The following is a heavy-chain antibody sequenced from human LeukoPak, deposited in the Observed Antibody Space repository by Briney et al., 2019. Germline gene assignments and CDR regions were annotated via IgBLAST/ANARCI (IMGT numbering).Heavy chain of an antibody. D-gene: IGHD3-10*01. CDR3: ARDREGFGKSYFDY. J-gene: IGHJ4*02. V-gene: IGHV3-21*01. CDR2: ISTSSSYI. CDR1: GFTFSSYN. Sequence: GGSLRLSCAASGFTFSSYNMNWVRQAPGKGLEWVSFISTSSSYIYYVDSVKGRFTISRDNAKNSLYLQMNSLRAEDTAMYYCARDREGFGKSYFDYWGQGTLVTVSS.